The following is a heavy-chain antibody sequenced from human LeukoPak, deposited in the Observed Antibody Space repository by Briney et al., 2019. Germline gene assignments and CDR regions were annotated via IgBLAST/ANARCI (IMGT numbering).Heavy chain of an antibody. CDR3: ARGQLRYFDWLTYRDAFDI. J-gene: IGHJ3*02. CDR2: IIPIFGTA. V-gene: IGHV1-69*13. D-gene: IGHD3-9*01. CDR1: GGTFSSYA. Sequence: ASVKVSCKASGGTFSSYAISWVRQAPGQGLEWMGGIIPIFGTANYAQKFQGRVTITADESTSTAYMELSSLRSEDTAVYYCARGQLRYFDWLTYRDAFDIWGQGTMVTVSS.